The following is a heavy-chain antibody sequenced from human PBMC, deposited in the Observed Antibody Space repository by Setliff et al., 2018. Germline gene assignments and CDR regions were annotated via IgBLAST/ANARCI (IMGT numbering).Heavy chain of an antibody. J-gene: IGHJ4*02. D-gene: IGHD2-15*01. V-gene: IGHV4-59*11. CDR1: GGSLTSHY. CDR3: ARFCGGGSCPDY. Sequence: PSETLSLTCSVSGGSLTSHYWTWIRQPPGKGLEWIGVISYIERPHYIPSLQSRVTIAMETSNNQVSLTLTSVTAVDSAMYYCARFCGGGSCPDYWGQGTLVTVSS. CDR2: ISYIERP.